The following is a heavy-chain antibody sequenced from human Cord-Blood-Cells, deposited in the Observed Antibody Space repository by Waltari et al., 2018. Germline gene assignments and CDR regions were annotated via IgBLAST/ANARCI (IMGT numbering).Heavy chain of an antibody. CDR2: IYYSGST. CDR1: GGSISSGGYY. Sequence: ESGPGLVKPSQTLSLTCTVSGGSISSGGYYWSWICQHPGQGLEWIGYIYYSGSTYYNPALKSRVTISVDTSKNQFSLKLSSVTAADTAVYYCASSSVTFGGVIGIFDYWGQGTLVTVSS. V-gene: IGHV4-31*03. J-gene: IGHJ4*02. CDR3: ASSSVTFGGVIGIFDY. D-gene: IGHD3-16*02.